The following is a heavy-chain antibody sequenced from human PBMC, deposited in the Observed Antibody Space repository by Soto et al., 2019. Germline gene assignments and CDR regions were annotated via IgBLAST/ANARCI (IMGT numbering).Heavy chain of an antibody. CDR1: VFTFSNFV. CDR2: ITDTGGDT. V-gene: IGHV3-23*01. J-gene: IGHJ6*02. Sequence: LRLSCAASVFTFSNFVMRWVRQTPGKGLEWVSTITDTGGDTYYTDSVKGRFTISRDNSKNTLYLQMTSLRAEDTALYYCTKASSDRHHMDVWGQGTTVTVSS. CDR3: TKASSDRHHMDV.